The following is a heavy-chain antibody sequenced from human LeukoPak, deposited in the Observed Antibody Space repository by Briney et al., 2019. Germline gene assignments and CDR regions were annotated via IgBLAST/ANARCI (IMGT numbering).Heavy chain of an antibody. CDR1: GGSISSYY. V-gene: IGHV4-59*01. J-gene: IGHJ4*02. Sequence: PSETLSLTCTVSGGSISSYYWSWIRQPPGKGLEWIGYSYYSGSTNYNPSLKSRVTISVDTSKNQFSLKLSSVTAADTAVYYCARDPAADYFDYWGQGTLVTVSS. CDR3: ARDPAADYFDY. CDR2: SYYSGST.